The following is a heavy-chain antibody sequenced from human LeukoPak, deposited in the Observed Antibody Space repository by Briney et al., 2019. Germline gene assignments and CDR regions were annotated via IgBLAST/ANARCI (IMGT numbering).Heavy chain of an antibody. D-gene: IGHD3-22*01. J-gene: IGHJ4*02. Sequence: TSETLSLTCTVSGGSISSYYWSWIRQPPGKGLEWIGYIYHSGSTYYNPSLKSRVTISVDRSKNQFSLKLSSVTAADTAVYYCARALTSGDSSGYYYDYWGQGTLVTVSS. CDR1: GGSISSYY. V-gene: IGHV4-59*12. CDR2: IYHSGST. CDR3: ARALTSGDSSGYYYDY.